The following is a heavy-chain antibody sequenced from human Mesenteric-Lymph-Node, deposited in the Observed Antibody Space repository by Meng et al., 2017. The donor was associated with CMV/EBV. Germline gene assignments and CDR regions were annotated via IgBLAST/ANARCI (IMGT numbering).Heavy chain of an antibody. D-gene: IGHD3-22*01. Sequence: GGSLRLSCTASGFTFGAYAMSWVRQAPGKGLEWVGFIRSKAYGGTTEYAASVKGRFTISRDDSKSIAYLQMNSLKTEDTAVYYCTRWGYYDSSGYYYDYYGMDVWGQGTTVTVSS. CDR1: GFTFGAYA. CDR2: IRSKAYGGTT. V-gene: IGHV3-49*04. CDR3: TRWGYYDSSGYYYDYYGMDV. J-gene: IGHJ6*02.